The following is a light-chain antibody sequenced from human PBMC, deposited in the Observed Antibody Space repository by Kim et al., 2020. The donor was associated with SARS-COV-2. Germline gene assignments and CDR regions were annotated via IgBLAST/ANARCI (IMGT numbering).Light chain of an antibody. V-gene: IGKV1-39*01. CDR2: AAS. Sequence: AVGDRVTITCRASQSISSYLNWYQQKPGKAPKLLIYAASSLQSGVPSRFSGSGSGTDFTLTISSLQPEDFATYYCQQSYSTPPITFGQGTRLEIK. J-gene: IGKJ5*01. CDR3: QQSYSTPPIT. CDR1: QSISSY.